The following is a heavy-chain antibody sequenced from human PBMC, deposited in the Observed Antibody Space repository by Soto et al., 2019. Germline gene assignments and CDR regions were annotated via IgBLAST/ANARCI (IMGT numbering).Heavy chain of an antibody. D-gene: IGHD3-22*01. J-gene: IGHJ4*02. Sequence: PSETLSLTCTVSGGSISSGGYYWSWIRQHPGKGLEWIGYIYYSGSTYYNPSLKSRVTISVDTSKNQFSLKLSSVTAADTAVYYCATLRDTYYYDSSGYYYSPASTFDYWGQGTLVPVS. CDR2: IYYSGST. V-gene: IGHV4-31*03. CDR1: GGSISSGGYY. CDR3: ATLRDTYYYDSSGYYYSPASTFDY.